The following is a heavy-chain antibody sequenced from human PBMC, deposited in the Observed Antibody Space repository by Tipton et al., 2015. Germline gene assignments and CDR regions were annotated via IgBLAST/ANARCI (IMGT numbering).Heavy chain of an antibody. Sequence: TLSLTCTVSGGSISGAYNYWSWIRQHPTKGLGWIGYIFYSGSAFYNPSLKSRVTISVDTSENQFSLKLSSVTAADSAVYYCASGGILGYFDYWGQGTLITVSS. J-gene: IGHJ4*02. CDR3: ASGGILGYFDY. CDR1: GGSISGAYNY. D-gene: IGHD3-16*01. CDR2: IFYSGSA. V-gene: IGHV4-31*03.